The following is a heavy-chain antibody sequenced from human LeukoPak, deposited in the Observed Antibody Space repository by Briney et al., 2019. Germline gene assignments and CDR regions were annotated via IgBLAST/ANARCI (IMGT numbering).Heavy chain of an antibody. CDR1: RGSISSSSYF. Sequence: SETLSLTCTVSRGSISSSSYFWGWIRQPPGKGLEWIGETDHSGSTNYNPSLKSRVTISVDTSKNQFSLKLSSVTAADTAVYYCASFTITYNPFDYWGQGTLVTVSS. V-gene: IGHV4-39*07. CDR2: TDHSGST. J-gene: IGHJ4*02. CDR3: ASFTITYNPFDY. D-gene: IGHD3-10*01.